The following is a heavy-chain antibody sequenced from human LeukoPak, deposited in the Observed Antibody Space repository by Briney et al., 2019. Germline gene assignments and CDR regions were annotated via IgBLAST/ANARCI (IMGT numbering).Heavy chain of an antibody. J-gene: IGHJ4*02. CDR2: ISATTIYT. CDR3: ARIGRGSDAYNSFDF. D-gene: IGHD5-24*01. Sequence: GGSLRLSCTASGLTFSIYDMTWVRQAPGKGLEWVSSISATTIYTFSADSVRGRFTISRDNVENSLYLQMNNLRGEDPAVYSCARIGRGSDAYNSFDFWGQGTLVTVSS. CDR1: GLTFSIYD. V-gene: IGHV3-21*01.